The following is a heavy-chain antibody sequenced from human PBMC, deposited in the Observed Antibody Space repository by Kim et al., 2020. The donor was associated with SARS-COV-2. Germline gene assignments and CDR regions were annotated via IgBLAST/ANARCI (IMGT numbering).Heavy chain of an antibody. D-gene: IGHD5-12*01. Sequence: GGSLRLSCAASGFTFSSYAMHWVRQAPGKGLEWVAVISYDGSNKYYADSVKGRFTISRDNSKNTLYLQMNSLRAEDTAVYYCARAPKPAYSGYDYYYYYGMDVWGQGTTVTVSS. J-gene: IGHJ6*02. V-gene: IGHV3-30*04. CDR3: ARAPKPAYSGYDYYYYYGMDV. CDR1: GFTFSSYA. CDR2: ISYDGSNK.